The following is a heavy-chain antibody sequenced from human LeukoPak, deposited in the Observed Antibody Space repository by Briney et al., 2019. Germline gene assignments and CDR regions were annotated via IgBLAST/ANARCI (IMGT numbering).Heavy chain of an antibody. CDR1: GFTFSSYG. CDR3: AKDAYSGSYIPFRH. D-gene: IGHD1-26*01. V-gene: IGHV3-30*02. Sequence: PGGSLRLSCAASGFTFSSYGMHWVRQAPGKGLEWVAFIRYDGSNKYYADSVKGRFTISRDNSKNTLYLQMNSLRAEDTAVYYCAKDAYSGSYIPFRHWGQGTLVTVSS. J-gene: IGHJ1*01. CDR2: IRYDGSNK.